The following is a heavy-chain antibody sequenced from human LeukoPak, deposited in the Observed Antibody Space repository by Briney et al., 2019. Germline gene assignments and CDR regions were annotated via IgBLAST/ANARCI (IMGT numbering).Heavy chain of an antibody. V-gene: IGHV3-7*01. CDR1: VFTLCKYW. CDR3: TSPPEYDCSAHTADDCFFRHFDL. D-gene: IGHD2-21*02. Sequence: GGALRVSCAASVFTLCKYWITWVRDAPGGGLGCGANINQDGEAKYCVDSVKDRFTISRDNAKHSLYLQMNSLRAEDTAVYYCTSPPEYDCSAHTADDCFFRHFDLWGRGPLVPVSS. CDR2: INQDGEAK. J-gene: IGHJ2*01.